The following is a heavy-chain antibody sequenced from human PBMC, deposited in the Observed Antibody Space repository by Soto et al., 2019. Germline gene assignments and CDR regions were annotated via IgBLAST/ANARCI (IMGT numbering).Heavy chain of an antibody. Sequence: ASVKVSCKASGYTFTSYYMHWVRQAPGQGLEWMGIINPSGGSTSYAQKFQGRVTMTRDTSTSTVYMELSSLRSEDTAVHYCRVWYDSSGPPDYWGQGTLVTVSS. D-gene: IGHD3-22*01. CDR3: RVWYDSSGPPDY. V-gene: IGHV1-46*01. J-gene: IGHJ4*02. CDR2: INPSGGST. CDR1: GYTFTSYY.